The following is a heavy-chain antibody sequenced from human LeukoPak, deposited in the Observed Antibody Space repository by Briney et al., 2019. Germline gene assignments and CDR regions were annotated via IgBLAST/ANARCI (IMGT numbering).Heavy chain of an antibody. CDR1: GGTVSRFP. D-gene: IGHD2-2*02. J-gene: IGHJ5*02. Sequence: VASVKVSCKASGGTVSRFPISWVRQAPGQGFEWMGTIIPIFTTAIYAHKFQGRVTITADGSTGTAYMELSSLRSEDTAVYYCARDRPGRYCSSVSCYSASPFDPWGQGTLVTVSS. CDR3: ARDRPGRYCSSVSCYSASPFDP. CDR2: IIPIFTTA. V-gene: IGHV1-69*13.